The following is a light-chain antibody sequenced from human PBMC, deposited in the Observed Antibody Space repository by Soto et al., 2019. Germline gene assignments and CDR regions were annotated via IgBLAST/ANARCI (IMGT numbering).Light chain of an antibody. V-gene: IGKV3-11*01. J-gene: IGKJ2*01. CDR2: DAS. CDR3: QHRTNWPRT. Sequence: EIVLTQSPATLSLSPGERATLSCRASQSVGTFLAWYQQKPGQAPRLIIYDASNRATGIPARFSGTGSGTDXXXXXXXXEPEDFAVYYCQHRTNWPRTFGQGTKLDIK. CDR1: QSVGTF.